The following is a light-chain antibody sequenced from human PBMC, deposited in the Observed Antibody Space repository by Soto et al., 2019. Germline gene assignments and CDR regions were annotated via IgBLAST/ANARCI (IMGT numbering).Light chain of an antibody. CDR3: QQYGSSPPMYT. J-gene: IGKJ2*01. Sequence: EIVLTQSPGTLSLSPGERATLSCRASQSVSSSHLAWYQQRPGQAPRLLIYGASSRATDIPDRFSGSGSGRDFTLTISRLEPEDFAVYYCQQYGSSPPMYTFGQGTTLEI. CDR2: GAS. V-gene: IGKV3-20*01. CDR1: QSVSSSH.